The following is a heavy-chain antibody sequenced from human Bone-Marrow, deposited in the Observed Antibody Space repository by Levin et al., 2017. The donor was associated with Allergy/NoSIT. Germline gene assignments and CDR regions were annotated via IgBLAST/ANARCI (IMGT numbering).Heavy chain of an antibody. D-gene: IGHD3-16*01. CDR2: IRNKGHDYAT. Sequence: GESLKISCGTSGFTFGDFAMHWVRQASGKGLEWVGRIRNKGHDYATAYGASVRGRFTLSRDDSKSTAYLQMDSLKTEDTAVYYFTRLHDDGDKTSLDYWGQGTLVTVSS. J-gene: IGHJ4*02. CDR1: GFTFGDFA. CDR3: TRLHDDGDKTSLDY. V-gene: IGHV3-73*01.